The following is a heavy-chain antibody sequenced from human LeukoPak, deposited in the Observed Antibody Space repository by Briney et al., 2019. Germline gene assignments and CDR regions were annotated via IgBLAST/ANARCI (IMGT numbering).Heavy chain of an antibody. CDR2: IFHSGST. V-gene: IGHV4-38-2*01. J-gene: IGHJ3*02. Sequence: SETLSLTCVVSGYSISTGYYWGWIRQPPGKGLEWIGSIFHSGSTYYNPSLKSRVTISVDMSKNQFSLNLTSVTAADTAVYYFMSANYDYVWDQAERAFDIWGQGTMVTVSS. CDR1: GYSISTGYY. CDR3: MSANYDYVWDQAERAFDI. D-gene: IGHD3-16*01.